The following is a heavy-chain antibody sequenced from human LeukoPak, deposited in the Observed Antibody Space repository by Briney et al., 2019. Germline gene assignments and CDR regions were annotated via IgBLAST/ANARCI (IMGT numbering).Heavy chain of an antibody. CDR1: GGSISSYY. D-gene: IGHD1-14*01. CDR2: IYTSGST. J-gene: IGHJ6*03. CDR3: ARRGRKWAYYYYYYMDV. Sequence: PSETLSLTCTVSGGSISSYYWSWIRQPAGKGLEWIGRIYTSGSTNYNPSLKSRVTMSVDTSKNQFSLKLSSVTAADTAVYYCARRGRKWAYYYYYYMDVWGKGTTVTISS. V-gene: IGHV4-4*07.